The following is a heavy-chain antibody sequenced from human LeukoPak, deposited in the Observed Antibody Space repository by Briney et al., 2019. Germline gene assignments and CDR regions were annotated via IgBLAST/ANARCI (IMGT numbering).Heavy chain of an antibody. Sequence: VASVKVSCKASGGTFSSYAISWVRQAPGQGLEWMGRIIPILGIANYAQKFQGRVTITADKSTSTAYMELSSLRSEDTAVYYCARGDSYGYAECCYWGQGTLVTVSS. J-gene: IGHJ4*02. V-gene: IGHV1-69*04. CDR3: ARGDSYGYAECCY. D-gene: IGHD5-18*01. CDR2: IIPILGIA. CDR1: GGTFSSYA.